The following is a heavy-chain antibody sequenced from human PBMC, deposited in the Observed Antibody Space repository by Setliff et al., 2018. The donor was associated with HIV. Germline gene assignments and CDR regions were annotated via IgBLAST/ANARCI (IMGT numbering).Heavy chain of an antibody. Sequence: SETLSLTCAVSGYSISSGYYWGWIRQPPGKGLEWIGEVTHSGRTNYNPSLESRVTTSVDTSKKQFSLRLTSVTAADTAVYYCARGGSDPYYSGSSGAYPPGYWGQGTLVTVSS. V-gene: IGHV4-38-2*01. CDR2: VTHSGRT. D-gene: IGHD3-22*01. CDR3: ARGGSDPYYSGSSGAYPPGY. J-gene: IGHJ4*02. CDR1: GYSISSGYY.